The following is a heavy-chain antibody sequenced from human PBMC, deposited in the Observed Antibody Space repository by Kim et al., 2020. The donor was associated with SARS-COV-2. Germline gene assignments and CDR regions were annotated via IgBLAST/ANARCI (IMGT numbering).Heavy chain of an antibody. CDR1: GFTFSRYW. Sequence: GGSLRLSCAASGFTFSRYWMSWVRQAPGKGLEWVANIKQDGSEKYYVDSVEGRFTISKDNAQNSLYLQMNSLRVEDTAVYYCARGLLYEVSWYPLNNYYFGMDVWGHGTTVTVSS. CDR2: IKQDGSEK. J-gene: IGHJ6*02. CDR3: ARGLLYEVSWYPLNNYYFGMDV. D-gene: IGHD6-13*01. V-gene: IGHV3-7*03.